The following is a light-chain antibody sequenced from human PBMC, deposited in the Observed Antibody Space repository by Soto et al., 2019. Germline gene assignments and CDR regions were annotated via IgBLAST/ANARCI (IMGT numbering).Light chain of an antibody. CDR1: SSDVGGYNY. V-gene: IGLV2-14*01. J-gene: IGLJ1*01. CDR2: EVS. Sequence: QSALTQPASVSGSPGQWITISCTGTSSDVGGYNYVSWYQQHPGKAPKLMIYEVSNRPSGVSNRFSGSKSGNTASLTISGLQAEDEAVYYCSSYTSSSTYVFGTGTKVTV. CDR3: SSYTSSSTYV.